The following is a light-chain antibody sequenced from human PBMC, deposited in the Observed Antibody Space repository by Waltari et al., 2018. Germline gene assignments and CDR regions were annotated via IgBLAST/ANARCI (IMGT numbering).Light chain of an antibody. V-gene: IGKV1-NL1*01. CDR1: QDISNS. Sequence: DIQPTQSLSSLSASVGDRVTITCRASQDISNSLAWYQQKPGKAPKLLLYAPSRLESGVPSMFGGSGAGTDYTLTICSLQPEDFATYYCQQYYSTPLTFGGATKVEIK. CDR2: APS. CDR3: QQYYSTPLT. J-gene: IGKJ4*02.